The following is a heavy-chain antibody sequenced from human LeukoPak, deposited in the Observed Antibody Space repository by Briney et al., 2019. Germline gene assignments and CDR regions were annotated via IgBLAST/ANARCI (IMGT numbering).Heavy chain of an antibody. V-gene: IGHV1-2*06. Sequence: ASVKVSCKASGYTFTGYYMHWVRRAPGQGLEWMGRINPNSGGTNYAQKFQGRVTMARDTSISTAYMELSRLRSDDTAAYYCARDGPGGGGNSGVGYWGQGTLVTVSS. J-gene: IGHJ4*02. CDR2: INPNSGGT. CDR3: ARDGPGGGGNSGVGY. D-gene: IGHD4-23*01. CDR1: GYTFTGYY.